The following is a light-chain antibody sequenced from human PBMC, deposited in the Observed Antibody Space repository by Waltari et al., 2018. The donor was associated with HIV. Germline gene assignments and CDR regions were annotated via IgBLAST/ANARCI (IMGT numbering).Light chain of an antibody. J-gene: IGKJ1*01. Sequence: EIVMTQSPATLSVSPGERATLSCRASQSVSSNLAWYQQKPGQAPRLLIYGASTRATVIPARFSGSGSGTEFTLTISSLQSEDFAVYYCQQYHNWPPWTFGQGTKVEIK. CDR3: QQYHNWPPWT. V-gene: IGKV3-15*01. CDR2: GAS. CDR1: QSVSSN.